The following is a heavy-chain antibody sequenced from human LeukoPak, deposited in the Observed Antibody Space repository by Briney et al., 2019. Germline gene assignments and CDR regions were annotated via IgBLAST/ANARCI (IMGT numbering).Heavy chain of an antibody. D-gene: IGHD2-15*01. J-gene: IGHJ5*02. CDR3: ARRVIGGFNWFDP. CDR2: IYYSGST. Sequence: SETLSLTCTVSGGSISSSSYYWGWIRQPPGKGLEWIGSIYYSGSTYYNPSHKSRVTISVDTSKNQFSLKLSSVTAADTAVYYCARRVIGGFNWFDPWGQGTLVTVSS. CDR1: GGSISSSSYY. V-gene: IGHV4-39*01.